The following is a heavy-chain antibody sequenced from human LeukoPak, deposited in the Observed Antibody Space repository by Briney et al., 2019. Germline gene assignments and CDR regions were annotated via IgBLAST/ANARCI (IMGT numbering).Heavy chain of an antibody. CDR3: ARDSVAYDILTGYNATPAAAPPPNSGMDV. CDR2: ISSNSSYT. Sequence: GGSLRLSCAASGFTFSDYYMRWIRQAPGKGLEWVSYISSNSSYTNYADSVKGRFTISRHNAKNSLSLKMNSLRAEDTAVYYCARDSVAYDILTGYNATPAAAPPPNSGMDVWGKGTTVTVSS. D-gene: IGHD3-9*01. CDR1: GFTFSDYY. J-gene: IGHJ6*04. V-gene: IGHV3-11*06.